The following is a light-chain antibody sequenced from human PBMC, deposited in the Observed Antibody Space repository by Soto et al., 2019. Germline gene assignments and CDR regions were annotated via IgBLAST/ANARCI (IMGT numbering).Light chain of an antibody. Sequence: EIVMTQSPSTLSVSQGERASLSCRASQSVSSNLAWYQQKPGQAPRLLIYGASTRATGIPARFSGSGSGTEFTLTISSLQSEDFAVYYCQQYNNWPPITFGQGTRLEIK. CDR2: GAS. J-gene: IGKJ5*01. CDR1: QSVSSN. V-gene: IGKV3-15*01. CDR3: QQYNNWPPIT.